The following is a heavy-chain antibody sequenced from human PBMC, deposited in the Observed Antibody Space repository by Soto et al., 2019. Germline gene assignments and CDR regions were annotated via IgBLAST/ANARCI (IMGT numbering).Heavy chain of an antibody. CDR1: GGSISSYY. J-gene: IGHJ6*02. Sequence: SETLSLTCTVSGGSISSYYWSWIRQPPGKGLEWIGYIYYSGSTNYNPSLKSRVTISVDTSKNQFSLKLSSVTAADTAVYYCARALIVVVPAAMFRAYYYGMDVWGQGTTVTVSS. V-gene: IGHV4-59*12. CDR2: IYYSGST. CDR3: ARALIVVVPAAMFRAYYYGMDV. D-gene: IGHD2-2*01.